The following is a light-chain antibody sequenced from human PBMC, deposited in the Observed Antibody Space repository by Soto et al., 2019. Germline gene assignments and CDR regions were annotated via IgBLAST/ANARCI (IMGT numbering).Light chain of an antibody. CDR3: AAWNDSPYLWV. Sequence: QSVLTQPPSASGTPGQRVPISCSGSSSNIGSNAVHWYQQFPGTAPRLLIYRDSQRPSGVPDRFSGSKSGTSASLVISGLQSEDEADYYCAAWNDSPYLWVFGGGTKLTVL. V-gene: IGLV1-44*01. CDR2: RDS. J-gene: IGLJ3*02. CDR1: SSNIGSNA.